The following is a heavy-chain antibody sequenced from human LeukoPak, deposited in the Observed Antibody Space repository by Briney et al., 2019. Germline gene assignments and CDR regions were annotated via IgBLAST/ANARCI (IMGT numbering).Heavy chain of an antibody. J-gene: IGHJ4*02. CDR3: ARDKDVYFDY. CDR2: ISSSSSYI. CDR1: GFTFSSYG. Sequence: NTGGSLRLSCAASGFTFSSYGMNWVRQAPGKGLEWVSSISSSSSYIYYADSVKGRITISRDNAKNSLYLQMNSLRVEDTAVYYCARDKDVYFDYWGQGTLVTVSS. V-gene: IGHV3-21*01.